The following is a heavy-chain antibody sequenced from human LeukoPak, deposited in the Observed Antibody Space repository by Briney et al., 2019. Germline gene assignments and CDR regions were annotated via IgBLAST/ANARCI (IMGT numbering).Heavy chain of an antibody. J-gene: IGHJ4*02. D-gene: IGHD5-12*01. CDR3: ARASGYSGYDPFDY. CDR2: IYSGGDT. V-gene: IGHV3-53*01. Sequence: GGSLRLSCAASGFTVSSNYMSWVRQAPGKGLEWVSVIYSGGDTYYADSVKGRFTISRDNSKNTLYPQMNTLRAEDTAVYYCARASGYSGYDPFDYWGQGTLVTVSS. CDR1: GFTVSSNY.